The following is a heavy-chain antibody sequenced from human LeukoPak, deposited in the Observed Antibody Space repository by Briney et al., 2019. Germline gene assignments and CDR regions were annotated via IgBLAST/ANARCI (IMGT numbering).Heavy chain of an antibody. CDR3: AKDLVNTGYDLGYFDY. D-gene: IGHD5-12*01. CDR1: GFTFRNYA. Sequence: GGSLRLSCVASGFTFRNYAMNWVRQAPGKGLEWVSAISGIGSNTYHADSVKGRFTISRDNSKNTLYLQINSLRAEDTAVYYCAKDLVNTGYDLGYFDYWGQGTLVTVSS. J-gene: IGHJ4*02. CDR2: ISGIGSNT. V-gene: IGHV3-23*01.